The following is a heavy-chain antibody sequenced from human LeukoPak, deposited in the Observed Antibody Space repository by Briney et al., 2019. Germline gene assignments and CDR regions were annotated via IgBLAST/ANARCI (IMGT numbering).Heavy chain of an antibody. CDR1: GFTFSTFG. V-gene: IGHV3-23*01. D-gene: IGHD5-12*01. CDR2: ISRIQADK. CDR3: AKDRGYSGYDAGWFDP. Sequence: GGSLRLSCETSGFTFSTFGMSWVRQAPGKGLMWVSTISRIQADKYDADSVKGRFTISRDNSKNTLYLQMNSLRAEDTAVYYCAKDRGYSGYDAGWFDPWGQGTLVTVSS. J-gene: IGHJ5*02.